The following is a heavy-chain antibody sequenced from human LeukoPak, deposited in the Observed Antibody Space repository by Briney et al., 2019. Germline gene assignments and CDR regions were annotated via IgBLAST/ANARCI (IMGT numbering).Heavy chain of an antibody. J-gene: IGHJ4*02. Sequence: SETLSLTCTVSGGSISSYYWSWIRQPAGKGLEWIGRIYTSGSTNYNPSLKSRVTMSVDTSKNQFSLKLSSVTAADTAVYYCARGSVAARPSGFDYWGQGTLVTVSS. CDR2: IYTSGST. CDR3: ARGSVAARPSGFDY. D-gene: IGHD6-6*01. CDR1: GGSISSYY. V-gene: IGHV4-4*07.